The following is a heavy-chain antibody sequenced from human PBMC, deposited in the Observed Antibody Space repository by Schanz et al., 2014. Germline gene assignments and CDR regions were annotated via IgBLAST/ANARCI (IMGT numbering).Heavy chain of an antibody. CDR2: INSDGSTT. CDR3: ARPLGPNYYYYGLDV. V-gene: IGHV3-74*01. Sequence: VELVESGGGAVQPGGSLRLSCAASGFTFSSYWMHWVRQAPGKGLVWVSRINSDGSTTIYADSVKGRFTISRDNAKNTLYLQMNSLRAEDTAVYYCARPLGPNYYYYGLDVWGQGTTVTVSS. CDR1: GFTFSSYW. J-gene: IGHJ6*02.